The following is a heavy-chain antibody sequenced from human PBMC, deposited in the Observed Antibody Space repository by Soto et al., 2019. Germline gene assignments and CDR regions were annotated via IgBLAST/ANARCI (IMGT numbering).Heavy chain of an antibody. V-gene: IGHV3-33*01. J-gene: IGHJ6*02. D-gene: IGHD3-10*01. CDR1: GFTFSNYG. CDR3: ARDDEYSGNGMDV. CDR2: ILNDGSNR. Sequence: QVQLVESGGGVVQPGRSLRLSCAASGFTFSNYGMHWVRQAPGKGLEWVAVILNDGSNRYHADCVKDRFTISRDNSTNMLYLQMNSVRAEDTAVYYCARDDEYSGNGMDVWGQGTTVTVS.